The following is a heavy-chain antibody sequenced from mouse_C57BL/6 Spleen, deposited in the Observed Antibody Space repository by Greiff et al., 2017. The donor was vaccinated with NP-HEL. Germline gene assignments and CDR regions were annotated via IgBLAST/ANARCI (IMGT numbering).Heavy chain of an antibody. D-gene: IGHD3-2*02. Sequence: VQLQQSGAELVRPGASVTLSCKASGYTFTDYEMHWVKQTPVHGLEWIGAIDPETGGTAYNQKFKGKAILTADKSSSTAYMELRSLTSEDSAVYYCTRGQLRLRYFDYWGQGTTLTVSS. CDR1: GYTFTDYE. J-gene: IGHJ2*01. CDR2: IDPETGGT. CDR3: TRGQLRLRYFDY. V-gene: IGHV1-15*01.